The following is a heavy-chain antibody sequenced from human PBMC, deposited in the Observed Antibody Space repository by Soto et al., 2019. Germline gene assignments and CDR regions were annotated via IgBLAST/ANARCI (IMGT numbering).Heavy chain of an antibody. CDR2: IKSKTDGGTT. D-gene: IGHD3-22*01. CDR1: GFSFSNAW. CDR3: TTDYMIVVASDY. J-gene: IGHJ4*02. V-gene: IGHV3-15*01. Sequence: GGSLRLSCAASGFSFSNAWMSWVRQAPGKGLEWVGRIKSKTDGGTTDYAAPVKGRFTISRDDSKNMLYLQMNSLKTEDTAVYYCTTDYMIVVASDYWGQGTLVTAPQ.